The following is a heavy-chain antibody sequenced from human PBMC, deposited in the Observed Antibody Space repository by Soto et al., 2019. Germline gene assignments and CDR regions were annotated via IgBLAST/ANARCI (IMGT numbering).Heavy chain of an antibody. CDR1: GFTFSSYA. J-gene: IGHJ4*02. CDR3: ARSIVGSGTRFGDY. CDR2: ISYDGSNK. V-gene: IGHV3-30-3*01. Sequence: QVQLVESGGGVVQPGRSLRLSCAASGFTFSSYAMHWVRQAPGKGLEWVAVISYDGSNKYYADSVKGRFTISRDNSKNTLYMQMNSLRAEDTAVYYCARSIVGSGTRFGDYWGQGTLVTVSS. D-gene: IGHD2-8*01.